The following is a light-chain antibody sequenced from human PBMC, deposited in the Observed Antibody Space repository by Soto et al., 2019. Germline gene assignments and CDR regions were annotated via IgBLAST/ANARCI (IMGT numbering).Light chain of an antibody. CDR3: QQYNHWPLT. CDR1: QSVGSN. V-gene: IGKV3D-15*01. Sequence: EILLTQSPATLPVSPGERATLSCRASQSVGSNLAWFQQKPGQAPRLLIYGASSRATGIPDRFSGSGSGTDFTLTISRLEPEDFAVYYCQQYNHWPLTFGGGTKVDIK. CDR2: GAS. J-gene: IGKJ4*01.